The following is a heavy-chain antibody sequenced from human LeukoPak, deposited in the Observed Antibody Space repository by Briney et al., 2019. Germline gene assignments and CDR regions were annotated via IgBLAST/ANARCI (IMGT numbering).Heavy chain of an antibody. CDR1: GGSISSSSYY. CDR2: IYYSGST. Sequence: SETLSPTCTVSGGSISSSSYYWGWIRQPPGKGLEWIGSIYYSGSTYYNPSLKSRVTISVDTSKNQFSLKLSSVTAADTAVYYCARQDGGDGYKAYYFDYWGQGTLVTVSS. J-gene: IGHJ4*02. V-gene: IGHV4-39*01. D-gene: IGHD5-24*01. CDR3: ARQDGGDGYKAYYFDY.